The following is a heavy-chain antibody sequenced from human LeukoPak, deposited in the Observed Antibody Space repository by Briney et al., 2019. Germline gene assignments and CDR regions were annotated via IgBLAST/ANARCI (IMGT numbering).Heavy chain of an antibody. CDR3: ARDPRPGVLD. J-gene: IGHJ4*02. Sequence: SETLSLTCTVSGGSISSYYWSWIRQPPGKGLEWIGYIYYSGSTNYNPSFKSRVTISVDTSKNQFSLKLSSVTAADTAVYYCARDPRPGVLDWGQGTLVTVSS. CDR1: GGSISSYY. CDR2: IYYSGST. D-gene: IGHD2-8*02. V-gene: IGHV4-59*01.